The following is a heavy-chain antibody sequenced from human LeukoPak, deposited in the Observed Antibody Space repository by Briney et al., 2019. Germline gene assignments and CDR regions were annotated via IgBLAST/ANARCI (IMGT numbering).Heavy chain of an antibody. V-gene: IGHV3-30*03. CDR2: ISYDGSNK. J-gene: IGHJ4*02. CDR3: TTASYDWNDVNY. Sequence: GGSLRLSCAASGFTFSSYGMHWVRQAPGKGLEWVAVISYDGSNKYYADSVKGRFTISRDNSKNTLYLQMNSLKTEDTAVYYCTTASYDWNDVNYWGQGALVTVSS. D-gene: IGHD1-1*01. CDR1: GFTFSSYG.